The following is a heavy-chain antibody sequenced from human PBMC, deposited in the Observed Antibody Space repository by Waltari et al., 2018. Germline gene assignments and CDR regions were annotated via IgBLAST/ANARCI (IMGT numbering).Heavy chain of an antibody. J-gene: IGHJ4*02. CDR3: ATPFYNWDDPLHS. CDR2: ITVGDDT. D-gene: IGHD1-20*01. Sequence: EVQLLESGGDLVQPGGSLRLSVAASGITFSNYAINWVRLAPGTGLEWVSAITVGDDTYYADSVKGRFTISRDTSKDTVYLHMNGLRAEDTAVYYCATPFYNWDDPLHSWGPGTLVTVSS. V-gene: IGHV3-23*01. CDR1: GITFSNYA.